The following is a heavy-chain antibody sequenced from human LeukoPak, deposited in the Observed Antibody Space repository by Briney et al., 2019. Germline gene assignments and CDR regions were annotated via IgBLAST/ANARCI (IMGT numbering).Heavy chain of an antibody. V-gene: IGHV3-74*01. Sequence: GGSMRLASTASAFSSASHWMHWVRQVPGKGMVWVSCIISVASEIIYGDSVRGRFSISRDTAKKPLYFQMNSLREKGTAVSYCVRRHAPGTDRHWDYWGQGVLVIVSS. CDR1: AFSSASHW. CDR3: VRRHAPGTDRHWDY. D-gene: IGHD6-13*01. CDR2: IISVASEI. J-gene: IGHJ4*02.